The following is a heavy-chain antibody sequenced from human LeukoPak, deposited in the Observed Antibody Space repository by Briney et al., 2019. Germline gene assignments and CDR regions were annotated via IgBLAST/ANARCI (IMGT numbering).Heavy chain of an antibody. V-gene: IGHV3-30*12. J-gene: IGHJ4*02. D-gene: IGHD4-11*01. CDR3: AKDGLQSRPYYFDY. Sequence: GALRLSCAASGFSFSSHGMHWVRQAPGKGLEWVAVISDDGSKRYHADSVKGRFAISRDNSKNTLYLQMTSLRAEDTAVYFCAKDGLQSRPYYFDYWGQGTLVTVSS. CDR1: GFSFSSHG. CDR2: ISDDGSKR.